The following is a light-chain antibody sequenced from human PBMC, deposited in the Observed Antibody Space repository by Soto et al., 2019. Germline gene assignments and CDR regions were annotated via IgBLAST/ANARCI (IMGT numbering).Light chain of an antibody. J-gene: IGKJ5*01. CDR3: QQYNKWFSIS. Sequence: EIVMTQSPATLSVSPGERAILSCRASESISSKLGWYQQRPGQAPRLLLYGASIRATGIPTRFSGRGSGTEFTLTISSLQSEDSAVYYCQQYNKWFSISFGQGTRLEIK. CDR1: ESISSK. V-gene: IGKV3-15*01. CDR2: GAS.